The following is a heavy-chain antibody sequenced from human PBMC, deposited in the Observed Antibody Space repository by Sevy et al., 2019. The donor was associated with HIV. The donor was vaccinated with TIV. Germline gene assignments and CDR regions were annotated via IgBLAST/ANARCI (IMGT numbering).Heavy chain of an antibody. CDR3: ARDHIAARRSITVYYFDY. J-gene: IGHJ4*02. CDR2: INPNSGGT. Sequence: ASVKVSCKASGYTFTGYYMHWVRQAPGQGLEWMGRINPNSGGTNYAQKFQGRVTMTRDTSISTVYMELSRLRSDDTAVYYCARDHIAARRSITVYYFDYWGQGTLVTVSS. V-gene: IGHV1-2*06. CDR1: GYTFTGYY. D-gene: IGHD6-6*01.